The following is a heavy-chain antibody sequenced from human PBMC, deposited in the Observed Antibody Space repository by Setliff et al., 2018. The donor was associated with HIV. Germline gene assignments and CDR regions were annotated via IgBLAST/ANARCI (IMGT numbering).Heavy chain of an antibody. D-gene: IGHD2-2*01. CDR3: ARGPVVVIPAPRWRWFDP. J-gene: IGHJ5*02. V-gene: IGHV4-34*01. CDR1: GGSFINYY. Sequence: SETPSLTCAVYGGSFINYYWSWIRQSPGKGLEWIGEITHSGSTNYNPSLKSRVTISVDTSKNQFSLKLTSVTAADTAVYYCARGPVVVIPAPRWRWFDPWGRGTLVTVSS. CDR2: ITHSGST.